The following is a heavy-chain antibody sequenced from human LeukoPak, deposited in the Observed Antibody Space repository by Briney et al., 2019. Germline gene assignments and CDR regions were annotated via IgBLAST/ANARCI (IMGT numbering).Heavy chain of an antibody. CDR2: ICWDRCNI. Sequence: PGRSLRLSCAASGFTFDNYAMHWVRQAPGKGLEWVSGICWDRCNIGYADSVKGRFTISRDKAKNSLYLQMNSLRAEDTALYFYAKGREFEIVPAAPDYWGQGTLVTVSS. CDR3: AKGREFEIVPAAPDY. D-gene: IGHD2-2*01. V-gene: IGHV3-9*01. J-gene: IGHJ4*02. CDR1: GFTFDNYA.